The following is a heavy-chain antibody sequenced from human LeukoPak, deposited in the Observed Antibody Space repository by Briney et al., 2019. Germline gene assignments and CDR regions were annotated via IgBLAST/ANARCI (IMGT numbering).Heavy chain of an antibody. CDR1: GGTFSSYA. CDR3: ARERGVYYYDSSGLGY. Sequence: SVKVSCKASGGTFSSYAISWVRQAPGQGLEWMGRIIPILGIANYAQKFQGRVTITADKSTSTAYIELSSLRSEDTAVYYCARERGVYYYDSSGLGYWGQGTLVTVSS. J-gene: IGHJ4*02. V-gene: IGHV1-69*04. CDR2: IIPILGIA. D-gene: IGHD3-22*01.